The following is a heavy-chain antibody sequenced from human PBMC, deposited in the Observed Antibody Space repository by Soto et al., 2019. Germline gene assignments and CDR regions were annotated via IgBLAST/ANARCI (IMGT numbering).Heavy chain of an antibody. CDR2: INAGNSHT. D-gene: IGHD1-1*01. CDR3: ARGRWTQTTADYYLDY. J-gene: IGHJ4*02. Sequence: QVPLVQSGTEVKKPGASVILSCKASGYTFTNYAIHWVRQAPGQRLEWMVWINAGNSHTKYSQKLQGRVTVTRDPSAATVYMELSSLGSEDTAVYYCARGRWTQTTADYYLDYWGQGTLVTVSS. V-gene: IGHV1-3*01. CDR1: GYTFTNYA.